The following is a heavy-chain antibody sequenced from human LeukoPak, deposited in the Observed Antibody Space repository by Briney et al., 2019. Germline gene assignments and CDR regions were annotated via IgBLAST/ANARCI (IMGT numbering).Heavy chain of an antibody. J-gene: IGHJ4*02. Sequence: GRSLRLTCAASGFTFSSYGMHWVRQAPGKGLEWVAVISYDGSNEYYADSVKGRFTISRDNSKNTLYLQMSSLRAEDTAVYYCARGKTAFDHWGQGTQVTVSS. CDR1: GFTFSSYG. D-gene: IGHD2-21*02. V-gene: IGHV3-33*05. CDR3: ARGKTAFDH. CDR2: ISYDGSNE.